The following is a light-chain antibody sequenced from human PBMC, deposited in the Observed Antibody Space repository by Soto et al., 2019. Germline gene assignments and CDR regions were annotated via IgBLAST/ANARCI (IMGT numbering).Light chain of an antibody. CDR1: QDIGKN. V-gene: IGKV1-27*01. Sequence: DIQMTQSPSSLSASVGDRVTIICRASQDIGKNLAWYQQKPGQVPKLLIHLTSTLQSGVPSRFSGSGSGTDFTLTISSLQPEDVASYYCQKYNSVPATFGQGTKVEIK. CDR3: QKYNSVPAT. CDR2: LTS. J-gene: IGKJ1*01.